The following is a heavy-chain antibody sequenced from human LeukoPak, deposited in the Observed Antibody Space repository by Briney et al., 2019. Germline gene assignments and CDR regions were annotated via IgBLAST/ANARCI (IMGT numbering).Heavy chain of an antibody. V-gene: IGHV3-11*04. J-gene: IGHJ4*02. CDR2: ISSSSSTI. D-gene: IGHD5-12*01. CDR3: ARVGLDRRGYSGYEAFDY. CDR1: GFTFSDYY. Sequence: GGSLRLSCAASGFTFSDYYMSWIRQAPGKGLEWVSYISSSSSTIYYSDSLKGRFTISRDNAKNSLYLQMNRLRVEDTAVYYCARVGLDRRGYSGYEAFDYWGQGTLVTVSS.